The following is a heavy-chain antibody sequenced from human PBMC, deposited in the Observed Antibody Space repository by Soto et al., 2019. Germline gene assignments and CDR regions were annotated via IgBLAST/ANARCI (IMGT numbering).Heavy chain of an antibody. V-gene: IGHV3-11*01. J-gene: IGHJ3*02. D-gene: IGHD5-12*01. CDR2: ISSSGSII. CDR1: GFTFSDYY. Sequence: GGSLRLSCAASGFTFSDYYMSWIRQAPGKGLEWVTYISSSGSIIYYADSVKGRFTISRDNAKKSLYLQMNSLRAEDTAVYYCARDFPYSGYGKEAFHIWGQGTMVTVSS. CDR3: ARDFPYSGYGKEAFHI.